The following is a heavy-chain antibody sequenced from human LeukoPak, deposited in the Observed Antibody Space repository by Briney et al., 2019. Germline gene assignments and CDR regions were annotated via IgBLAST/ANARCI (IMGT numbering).Heavy chain of an antibody. CDR3: ARGRGSGTYSVY. D-gene: IGHD1-26*01. V-gene: IGHV3-48*03. J-gene: IGHJ4*02. CDR1: GFTFSSYE. Sequence: PGGSLRLSCAASGFTFSSYEMNWVRQAPGKGLEWVSYISSSGSTIYYADSVKGRFTISRDNAKNSLYLQMNSLRAEDTAVYYCARGRGSGTYSVYWGQGTLVTVSS. CDR2: ISSSGSTI.